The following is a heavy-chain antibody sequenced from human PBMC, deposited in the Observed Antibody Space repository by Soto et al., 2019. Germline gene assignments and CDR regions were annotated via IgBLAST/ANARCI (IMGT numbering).Heavy chain of an antibody. CDR3: ARHVGGYYYYMDV. D-gene: IGHD2-15*01. Sequence: SETLSLTCTVSGVSISSSSYYWGWIRQPPGKGLEWIGSIYYSGNTYYNPSLKSRVTISVDTSKNQFSLKLSSVTAADTAVYYCARHVGGYYYYMDVWGKGTTVTSP. CDR1: GVSISSSSYY. V-gene: IGHV4-39*01. CDR2: IYYSGNT. J-gene: IGHJ6*03.